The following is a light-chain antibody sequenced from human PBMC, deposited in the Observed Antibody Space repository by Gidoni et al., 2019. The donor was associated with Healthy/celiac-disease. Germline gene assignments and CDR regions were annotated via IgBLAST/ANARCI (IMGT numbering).Light chain of an antibody. Sequence: DSVMTQSPDSLAVSLGERAPINCKSSQSVLYSSNHKNYLAWYQQKPGQPPKLLIYWASTRESGVPDRFSGSGSGTDFTLTISSLQAEDVAVYYCQQYYSTPTFGPGTKVDIK. CDR2: WAS. CDR1: QSVLYSSNHKNY. J-gene: IGKJ3*01. V-gene: IGKV4-1*01. CDR3: QQYYSTPT.